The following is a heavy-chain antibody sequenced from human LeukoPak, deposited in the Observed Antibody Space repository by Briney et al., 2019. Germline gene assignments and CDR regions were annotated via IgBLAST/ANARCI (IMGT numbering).Heavy chain of an antibody. V-gene: IGHV3-48*03. Sequence: GSLRLSCAASGFTFGSYEMNWVRQAPGKGLEWVSYISSSGSTIYYADSVKGRFTISRDNAKNSLYLQMNSLRAEDTAVYYCARDFYYYDSSGYPMDYWGQGTLVTVSS. D-gene: IGHD3-22*01. CDR3: ARDFYYYDSSGYPMDY. CDR2: ISSSGSTI. J-gene: IGHJ4*02. CDR1: GFTFGSYE.